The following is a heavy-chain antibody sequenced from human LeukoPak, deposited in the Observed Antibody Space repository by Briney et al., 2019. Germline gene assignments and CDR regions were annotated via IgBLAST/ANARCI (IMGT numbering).Heavy chain of an antibody. CDR3: TRSHPVITIFGVVPRGMDV. CDR2: IRSKAYGGTT. V-gene: IGHV3-49*04. CDR1: GFTFGDYA. D-gene: IGHD3-3*01. J-gene: IGHJ6*03. Sequence: GGSLRLSCTASGFTFGDYAMSWVRQAPGKGLEWVGFIRSKAYGGTTEYAASVKGRFTISRDDSKSIAYPQMNSLKTEDTAVYYCTRSHPVITIFGVVPRGMDVWGKGTTVTVSS.